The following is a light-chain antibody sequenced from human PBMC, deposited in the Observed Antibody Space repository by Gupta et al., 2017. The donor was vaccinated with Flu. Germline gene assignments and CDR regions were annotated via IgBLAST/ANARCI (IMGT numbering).Light chain of an antibody. Sequence: EVVFTHSPDTLSFSPGERATLSCRASQNVDSSYLAWYQQKPGQAPRVLIYESYTRATGIPDRFSGSWSGTDFTLTISRLEPEDLAVYYCQQYHSSPWTFGQGTKVEIK. CDR2: ESY. CDR3: QQYHSSPWT. V-gene: IGKV3-20*01. CDR1: QNVDSSY. J-gene: IGKJ1*01.